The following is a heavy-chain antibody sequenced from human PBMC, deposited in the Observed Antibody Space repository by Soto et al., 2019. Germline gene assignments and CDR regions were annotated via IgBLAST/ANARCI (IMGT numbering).Heavy chain of an antibody. V-gene: IGHV3-9*01. J-gene: IGHJ4*02. D-gene: IGHD6-6*01. Sequence: EVQLVESGGGLVQPGRSLRLSCAASGFTFDDYAMHWVRQAPGKGLEWVSGISWNSGSIGYADSGKGRFTISRDNGKGSLDPKLSTPRAYDTAVYYGAKAQMRGGDSTSDDFESWGQGTLVTVSS. CDR1: GFTFDDYA. CDR3: AKAQMRGGDSTSDDFES. CDR2: ISWNSGSI.